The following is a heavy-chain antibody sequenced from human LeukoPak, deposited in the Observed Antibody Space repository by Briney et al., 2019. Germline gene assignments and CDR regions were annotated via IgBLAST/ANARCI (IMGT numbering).Heavy chain of an antibody. D-gene: IGHD3-22*01. CDR1: GYTFSSCA. CDR2: IDTNTGSP. CDR3: AIHLSDSSGYFSY. J-gene: IGHJ4*02. V-gene: IGHV7-4-1*02. Sequence: GASVKVSCKASGYTFSSCAINWVRQAPGQGLEYMGWIDTNTGSPTFAQGFTGRYVFSLDTSVSTAYLQISRLKAEDTAVYYCAIHLSDSSGYFSYWGQGALVTVSS.